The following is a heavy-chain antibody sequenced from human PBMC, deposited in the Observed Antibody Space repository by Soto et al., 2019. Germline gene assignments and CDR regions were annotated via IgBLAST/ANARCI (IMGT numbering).Heavy chain of an antibody. V-gene: IGHV4-59*01. CDR1: GGSISSYY. Sequence: ETLSLTCTVSGGSISSYYWSWIRQPPGKGLEWIGYIYYSGSTNYNPSLKSRVTISVDTSKNQFSLKLSSVTAADTAVYYCARGGIAVAGEFDYWGQGTLVTVSS. D-gene: IGHD6-19*01. CDR3: ARGGIAVAGEFDY. J-gene: IGHJ4*02. CDR2: IYYSGST.